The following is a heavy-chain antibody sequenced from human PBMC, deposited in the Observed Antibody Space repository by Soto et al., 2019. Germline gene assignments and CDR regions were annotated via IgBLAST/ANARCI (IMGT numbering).Heavy chain of an antibody. J-gene: IGHJ5*02. CDR2: IYHSGST. D-gene: IGHD4-4*01. Sequence: PSETLSLTCAVSSGSISSSNWWSWVRQPPGKGLEWIGEIYHSGSTNYNPSLKSRVTISVDKSKNQFSLKLSSVTAADTAVYYCARGDYSKYAGWSKFDPWGQGTLVTVSS. CDR3: ARGDYSKYAGWSKFDP. CDR1: SGSISSSNW. V-gene: IGHV4-4*02.